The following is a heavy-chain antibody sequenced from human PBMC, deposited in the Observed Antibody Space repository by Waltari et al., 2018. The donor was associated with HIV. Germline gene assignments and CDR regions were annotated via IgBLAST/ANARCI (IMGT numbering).Heavy chain of an antibody. D-gene: IGHD3-22*01. CDR1: GDTFSGYG. V-gene: IGHV1-69*06. CDR3: ARNLLLQPSFYY. CDR2: LIPPLGTA. J-gene: IGHJ4*01. Sequence: QVQLAQSGAEVKKPWSSVKVSCKASGDTFSGYGITWVRQAPGQGLEWMGLLIPPLGTANYAQRFQGRVTITADKSTSTVYMELSSLTSEDTAVYYCARNLLLQPSFYYCGHVPLLTVSS.